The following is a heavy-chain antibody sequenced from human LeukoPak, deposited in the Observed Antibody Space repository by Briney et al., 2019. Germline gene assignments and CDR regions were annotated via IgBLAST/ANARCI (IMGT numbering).Heavy chain of an antibody. V-gene: IGHV3-23*01. J-gene: IGHJ4*02. Sequence: PGGSLRLSCSASGFPFSGYAMSWVRQAQGKGLEWVATISGSGAGTYYPDSTKGRFTISRDNSKNTLFLQMNSLRAEDTALYFCARSPDVAIEAVGTTFDSWGQGALVTVSA. D-gene: IGHD2-15*01. CDR3: ARSPDVAIEAVGTTFDS. CDR2: ISGSGAGT. CDR1: GFPFSGYA.